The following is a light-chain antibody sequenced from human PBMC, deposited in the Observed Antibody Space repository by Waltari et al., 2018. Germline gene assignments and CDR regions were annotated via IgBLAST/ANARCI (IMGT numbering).Light chain of an antibody. V-gene: IGLV2-14*03. CDR2: DVI. CDR1: NSDLVASNY. CDR3: SSFTVTDTLVV. Sequence: QSALTQPASVSGSPGQPITISCTGTNSDLVASNYVSWYQHHPGKAPKIIIFDVIFRPSGVSNRFSGSKSGNTASLTITGLQAEDEAHYYCSSFTVTDTLVVFGGGTKLTV. J-gene: IGLJ2*01.